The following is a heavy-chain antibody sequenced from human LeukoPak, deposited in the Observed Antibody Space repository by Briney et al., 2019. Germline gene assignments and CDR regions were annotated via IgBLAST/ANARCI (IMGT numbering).Heavy chain of an antibody. V-gene: IGHV3-72*01. CDR3: AKLRGADN. CDR2: VRKKTNSYTT. Sequence: GGSVTLLYGPSGFTHSEYEMVGLRQAPGKGLEWVGRVRKKTNSYTTECATSVIRRFTIPIDDSHNSLYLQMNSLTAEDTAVYNYAKLRGADNWGQGTLVIVSS. D-gene: IGHD5-24*01. J-gene: IGHJ4*02. CDR1: GFTHSEYE.